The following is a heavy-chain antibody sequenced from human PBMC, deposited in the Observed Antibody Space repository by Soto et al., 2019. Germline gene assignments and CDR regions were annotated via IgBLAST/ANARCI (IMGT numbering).Heavy chain of an antibody. V-gene: IGHV3-15*07. CDR3: ATGYYDITRPFDY. J-gene: IGHJ4*02. Sequence: EVQLVESGGGLVKPGGSLRLSCAASGFSFASVYMNWVRQAPGQGLEWVGRIRTQPAGGKADYAASVKGRFTISRDDSTDTLYLQKSNLKTEDTALYYGATGYYDITRPFDYWGQGTLVSVSS. CDR2: IRTQPAGGKA. CDR1: GFSFASVY. D-gene: IGHD3-9*01.